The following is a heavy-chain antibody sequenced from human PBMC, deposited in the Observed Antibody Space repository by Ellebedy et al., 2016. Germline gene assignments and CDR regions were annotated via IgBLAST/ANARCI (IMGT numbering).Heavy chain of an antibody. V-gene: IGHV3-21*01. CDR1: GFTFSSYS. J-gene: IGHJ4*02. CDR3: ASRVPFDY. Sequence: GESLKISXAASGFTFSSYSMNWVRQAPGKGLEWVSSIGSSSSYIYYADSVKGRFTISRDNAKNSLYLQMNSLRAEDTAVYYCASRVPFDYWGQGTLVTVSS. CDR2: IGSSSSYI.